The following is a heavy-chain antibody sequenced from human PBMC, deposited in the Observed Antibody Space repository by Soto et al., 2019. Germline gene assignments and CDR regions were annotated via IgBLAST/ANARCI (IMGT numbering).Heavy chain of an antibody. CDR3: ARGFSAGKGSPPDY. CDR1: GFSFIKYA. D-gene: IGHD3-10*01. V-gene: IGHV3-23*01. CDR2: LSGSGGST. Sequence: GGSLRLSCAASGFSFIKYAMSWVRQAPGKGLEWVSGLSGSGGSTSSADSVKGRFAISRDNSRNTLYLQMNSLRDGDTAIYYCARGFSAGKGSPPDYWGRGTLVTVSS. J-gene: IGHJ4*02.